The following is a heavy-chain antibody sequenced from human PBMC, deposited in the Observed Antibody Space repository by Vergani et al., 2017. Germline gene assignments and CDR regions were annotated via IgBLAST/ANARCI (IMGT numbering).Heavy chain of an antibody. Sequence: QGQLAQSGAEVKKPGSSVKVSCKASGGTFSSNSISWVRQAPGQELEWMGRIIPIFGTTSYAQKFQGRVTILADESTSTAYMELSSLRSEDTAVYYCARAVSTTVGDPPGYWGQGTLVTVSS. V-gene: IGHV1-69*13. J-gene: IGHJ4*02. CDR2: IIPIFGTT. CDR3: ARAVSTTVGDPPGY. D-gene: IGHD4-23*01. CDR1: GGTFSSNS.